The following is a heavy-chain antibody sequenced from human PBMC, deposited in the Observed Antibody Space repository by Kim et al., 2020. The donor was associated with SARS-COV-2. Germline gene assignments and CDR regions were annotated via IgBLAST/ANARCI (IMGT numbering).Heavy chain of an antibody. CDR3: ATVSSSGWYEYFDY. D-gene: IGHD6-19*01. Sequence: ADSVKGRFTISRDNAKSSLYLQMNSLRAEDTAVYYCATVSSSGWYEYFDYWGQGTLVTVSS. J-gene: IGHJ4*02. V-gene: IGHV3-11*01.